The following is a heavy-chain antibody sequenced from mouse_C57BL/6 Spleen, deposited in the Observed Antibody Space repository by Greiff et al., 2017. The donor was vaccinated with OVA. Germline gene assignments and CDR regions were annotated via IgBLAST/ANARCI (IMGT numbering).Heavy chain of an antibody. CDR3: ARGGRARYFDV. D-gene: IGHD1-1*01. Sequence: VQLQQPGAELVRPGSSVKLSCKASGYTFTSYWMHWVKQRPIQGLEWIGNIDPSDSETHYNQKFKDKATLTVDKSSSTAYMQLSSLTSEDSAVYYCARGGRARYFDVWGTGTTVTVSS. V-gene: IGHV1-52*01. J-gene: IGHJ1*03. CDR1: GYTFTSYW. CDR2: IDPSDSET.